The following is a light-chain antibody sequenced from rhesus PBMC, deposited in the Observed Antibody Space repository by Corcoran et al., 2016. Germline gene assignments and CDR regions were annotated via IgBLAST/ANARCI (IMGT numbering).Light chain of an antibody. CDR2: GVS. CDR1: SSDIGDYNH. CDR3: CSYTASSIFI. J-gene: IGLJ1*01. V-gene: IGLV2S7*01. Sequence: QSAPTQPPSVSGSPGQSVTISCTGTSSDIGDYNHVSWYQQHPGKAPKLMIYGVSYRPSGVSDLFSGSKSGNTASLTISGLQAEDEADYYCCSYTASSIFIFGAGTRLTVL.